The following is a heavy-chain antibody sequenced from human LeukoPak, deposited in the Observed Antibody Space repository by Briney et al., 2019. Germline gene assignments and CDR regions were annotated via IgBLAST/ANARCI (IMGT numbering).Heavy chain of an antibody. CDR3: ASAGIAVAGSDYYYMDV. Sequence: ASVKVSCKASGYTFTSYDINWVRQATGQGLEWMGWMNPNSGNTGYAQKFQGRVTMTRNTSISTAYMELSSLRSEDTAVYYCASAGIAVAGSDYYYMDVWGKGTTVTISS. J-gene: IGHJ6*03. CDR1: GYTFTSYD. V-gene: IGHV1-8*01. D-gene: IGHD6-19*01. CDR2: MNPNSGNT.